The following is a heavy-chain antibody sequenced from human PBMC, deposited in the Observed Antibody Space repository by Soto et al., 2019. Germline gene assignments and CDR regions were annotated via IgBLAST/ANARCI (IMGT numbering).Heavy chain of an antibody. CDR3: ARDYYDSSGYLYGMDV. V-gene: IGHV3-23*01. D-gene: IGHD3-22*01. J-gene: IGHJ6*02. CDR2: ISGSGGST. CDR1: GFTFSSYA. Sequence: GGSLRLSCAASGFTFSSYAMSWVRQAPGKGLEWVSAISGSGGSTYYADSVKGRFTISRDNSKNTHDLQMNSLRAEDTAVYYCARDYYDSSGYLYGMDVWGQGTTVTVSS.